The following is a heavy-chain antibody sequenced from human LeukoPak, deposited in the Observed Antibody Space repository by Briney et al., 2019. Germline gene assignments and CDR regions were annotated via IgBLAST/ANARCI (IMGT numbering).Heavy chain of an antibody. CDR3: AGYNWNYYFDY. CDR2: ISADGGTT. CDR1: GFTFDDYA. J-gene: IGHJ4*02. V-gene: IGHV3-43*02. D-gene: IGHD1-7*01. Sequence: GGSLRLSCAASGFTFDDYAIHWVRQAPGKGLEWVSLISADGGTTYYADSVKGRFTISRDNGKNSLYLQMSSLRTEDTALYYCAGYNWNYYFDYWGQGTLVTVSS.